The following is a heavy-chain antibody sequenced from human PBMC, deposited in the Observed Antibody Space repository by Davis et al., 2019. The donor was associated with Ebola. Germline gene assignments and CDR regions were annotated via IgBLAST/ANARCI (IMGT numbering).Heavy chain of an antibody. CDR2: ISYDGSNK. CDR1: GFTFSSYA. V-gene: IGHV3-30-3*01. J-gene: IGHJ4*02. D-gene: IGHD6-13*01. Sequence: GESLKISCAASGFTFSSYAMHWVRQAPGKGLEWVAVISYDGSNKYYADSVKGRFTISRDNSKNTLYLQMNSLRAEDTAVYYCARDQGSSWFGSDYWGQGTLVTVSS. CDR3: ARDQGSSWFGSDY.